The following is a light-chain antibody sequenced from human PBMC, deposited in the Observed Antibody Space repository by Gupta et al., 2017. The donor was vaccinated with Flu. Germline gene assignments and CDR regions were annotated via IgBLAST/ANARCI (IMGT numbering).Light chain of an antibody. CDR1: QSVRRN. V-gene: IGKV3-15*01. Sequence: EIVMTQSPATLSVSPGERATLSCRATQSVRRNVAGYQQKPGQAPRLLIYGSSTRATDVPARFRGSGSGTEFTLTISSLQSEDFAVYYCQQYNNWPFVTFGGGTKVEIK. CDR2: GSS. J-gene: IGKJ4*01. CDR3: QQYNNWPFVT.